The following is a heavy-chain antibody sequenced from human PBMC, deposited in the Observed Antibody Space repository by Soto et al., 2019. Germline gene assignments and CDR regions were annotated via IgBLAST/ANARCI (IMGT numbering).Heavy chain of an antibody. CDR2: INSDGSST. Sequence: GGSLRLSCAASGFTFSSYWMHWVRQAPGKGLVWVSRINSDGSSTSYADSVKGRFTISRDNAKNTLYLQMNSLRAEDTAVYHCARDPSTSSLKVYYYYGMDVWGQGTTVTVS. D-gene: IGHD2-2*01. CDR3: ARDPSTSSLKVYYYYGMDV. V-gene: IGHV3-74*01. CDR1: GFTFSSYW. J-gene: IGHJ6*02.